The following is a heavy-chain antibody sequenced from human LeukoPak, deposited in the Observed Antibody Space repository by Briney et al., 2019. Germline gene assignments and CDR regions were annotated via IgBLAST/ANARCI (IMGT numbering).Heavy chain of an antibody. CDR3: ASGYDTGGYSCDY. V-gene: IGHV3-30*04. J-gene: IGHJ4*02. Sequence: GGSLRLSCAASGFTFSSYAMHWVRQAPGKGLEWVAVISYDGSDKYYADSVKGRFTISRDNSKNTLYLQMNSLRAEDTAVYYCASGYDTGGYSCDYWGQGTLVTVSS. D-gene: IGHD3-22*01. CDR1: GFTFSSYA. CDR2: ISYDGSDK.